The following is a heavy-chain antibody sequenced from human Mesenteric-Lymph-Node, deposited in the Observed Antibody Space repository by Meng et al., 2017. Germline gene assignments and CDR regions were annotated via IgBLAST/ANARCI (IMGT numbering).Heavy chain of an antibody. Sequence: GGSLRLSCAASGFTFSDYYMSWIRQAPGKGLEWVSYISNSGSTIYYADSVKGRFTVSRDNAKNSLYLQMNSLRADDTAVYYCAWGACYSCYEEDWFDPWGQGTLVTVSS. CDR2: ISNSGSTI. CDR3: AWGACYSCYEEDWFDP. V-gene: IGHV3-11*04. J-gene: IGHJ5*02. CDR1: GFTFSDYY. D-gene: IGHD3-22*01.